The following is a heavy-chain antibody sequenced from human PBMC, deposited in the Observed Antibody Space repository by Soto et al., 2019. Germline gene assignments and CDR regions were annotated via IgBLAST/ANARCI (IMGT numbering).Heavy chain of an antibody. CDR1: RYSFTSYW. CDR3: ARHNWGWAPEFDY. V-gene: IGHV5-51*01. CDR2: IYPGDSDT. J-gene: IGHJ4*02. Sequence: GESLKMSCNGSRYSFTSYWIGWVLHMPGKGLEWMGIIYPGDSDTRYSPSFQGQVTISADKSISTAYLQWSSLKASDTAMYYCARHNWGWAPEFDYWGQGTLVTVSS. D-gene: IGHD7-27*01.